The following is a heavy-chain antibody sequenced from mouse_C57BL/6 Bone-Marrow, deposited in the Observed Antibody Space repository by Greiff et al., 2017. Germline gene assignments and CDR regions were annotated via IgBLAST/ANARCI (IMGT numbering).Heavy chain of an antibody. CDR3: TLITTVVYYYAMDY. V-gene: IGHV14-4*01. CDR1: GFDIKDDF. D-gene: IGHD1-1*01. J-gene: IGHJ4*01. Sequence: EVQVVESGAELVRPGASVKLSCTASGFDIKDDFMPWVKQRPEQGLEWIGWIDPENGDTEYASKFQGKATITADTSSHTAYLQLSSLTSEDTAVYYCTLITTVVYYYAMDYWGQGTSVTVSS. CDR2: IDPENGDT.